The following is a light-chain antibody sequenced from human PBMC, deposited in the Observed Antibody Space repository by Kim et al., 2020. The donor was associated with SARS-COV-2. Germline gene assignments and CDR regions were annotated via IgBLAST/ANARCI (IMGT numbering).Light chain of an antibody. J-gene: IGLJ3*02. CDR3: QTWDTGIVV. CDR1: SGHSRYA. Sequence: QPVLTQSPSASASLGASVTLTCTLSSGHSRYAIAWHQQHPEKGPRHLMKLNSDGSHSKGDGIPDRFSGSSSGAERYLIISSLQSEDEADYYCQTWDTGIVVFGGGTQLTVL. CDR2: LNSDGSH. V-gene: IGLV4-69*01.